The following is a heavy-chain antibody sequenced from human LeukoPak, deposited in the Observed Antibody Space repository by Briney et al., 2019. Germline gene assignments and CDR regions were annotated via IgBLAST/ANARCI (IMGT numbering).Heavy chain of an antibody. CDR1: GFTFSNFA. V-gene: IGHV3-23*01. D-gene: IGHD5-18*01. J-gene: IGHJ4*02. CDR2: ISAADNDT. Sequence: PGGSLRLSCAASGFTFSNFAMSWVRQAPGKGLEWVALISAADNDTYYADSVKGRFTISRDNAKNSLYLQMNSLRAEDTAVYYCATSPVYSYGHPYYFDYWGQGTLVTVSS. CDR3: ATSPVYSYGHPYYFDY.